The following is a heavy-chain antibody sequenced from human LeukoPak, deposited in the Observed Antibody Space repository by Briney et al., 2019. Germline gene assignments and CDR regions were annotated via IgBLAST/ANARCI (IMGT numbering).Heavy chain of an antibody. CDR1: GGSFSGYY. CDR3: ARDSTGGYDFWSGYYIIDAFDI. Sequence: PSETLSLTCAVYGGSFSGYYWSWIRQPPGKGLEWIGEINHSGSTNYNPSLKSRVTISVDTSKNQFSLKLSSVTAADTAVYYCARDSTGGYDFWSGYYIIDAFDIWGQGTMVTVSS. V-gene: IGHV4-34*01. D-gene: IGHD3-3*01. J-gene: IGHJ3*02. CDR2: INHSGST.